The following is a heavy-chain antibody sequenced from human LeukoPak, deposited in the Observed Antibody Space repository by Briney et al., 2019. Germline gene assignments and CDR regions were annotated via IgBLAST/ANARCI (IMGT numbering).Heavy chain of an antibody. Sequence: PGGSLRLSCAASGFTVSSNYMSWVRQAPGKGLEWVSVIYSGGSTYYADSVKGRFTISRDNSKNTLYLQMNSLRAEDTAVYYCARDLMALRRSAFDNWGQGTMVTVSS. J-gene: IGHJ3*02. D-gene: IGHD5-24*01. CDR1: GFTVSSNY. CDR3: ARDLMALRRSAFDN. CDR2: IYSGGST. V-gene: IGHV3-66*02.